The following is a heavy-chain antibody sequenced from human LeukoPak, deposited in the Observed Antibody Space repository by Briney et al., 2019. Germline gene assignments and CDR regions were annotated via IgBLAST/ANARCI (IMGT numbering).Heavy chain of an antibody. Sequence: PGGSLRLSCAASGFTFSSYSMNWVRQAPGKGLEWVSSISSSSSYIYYADSVKGRFTISRDNAKNSLYLQMNSMRAEETAVYYCARANHSVGWELLRRWFDPWGQGTLVTVSS. V-gene: IGHV3-21*01. CDR3: ARANHSVGWELLRRWFDP. CDR2: ISSSSSYI. D-gene: IGHD1-26*01. CDR1: GFTFSSYS. J-gene: IGHJ5*02.